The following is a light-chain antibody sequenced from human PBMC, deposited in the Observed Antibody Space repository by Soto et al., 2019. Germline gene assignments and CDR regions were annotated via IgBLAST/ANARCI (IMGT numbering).Light chain of an antibody. J-gene: IGLJ3*02. CDR3: AAWDDSLKAGV. CDR1: NSNIASNS. V-gene: IGLV1-44*01. Sequence: QSVPTQPPSASGTPGQRVTITCYGDNSNIASNSVNWYQQLPGTAPKLLIYSDNRRPSGVPDRFSGSKSGTSASLAISGLQSEDEADYLCAAWDDSLKAGVFGGGTQLTVL. CDR2: SDN.